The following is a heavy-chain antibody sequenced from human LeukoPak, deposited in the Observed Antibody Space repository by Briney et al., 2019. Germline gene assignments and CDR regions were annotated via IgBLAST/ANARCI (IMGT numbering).Heavy chain of an antibody. V-gene: IGHV4-59*02. CDR1: GGSVSDYY. CDR3: ARGSPKHDS. Sequence: SETLSLTCTISGGSVSDYYWSWIRQSPGKGLEWIGYIYHTGSTSYSPSLKSRVAISADTSQNQFSLKLSSVTAADTAVYYCARGSPKHDSWGQGTLVTVSS. CDR2: IYHTGST. J-gene: IGHJ5*01.